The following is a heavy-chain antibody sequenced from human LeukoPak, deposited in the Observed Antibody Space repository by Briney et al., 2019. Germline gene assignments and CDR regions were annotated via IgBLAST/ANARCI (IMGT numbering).Heavy chain of an antibody. CDR3: ARTTGEYGMDV. D-gene: IGHD7-27*01. V-gene: IGHV3-33*01. CDR2: IWYDGSNK. CDR1: GFIFGSYG. J-gene: IGHJ6*02. Sequence: QSGGSLRLSCAASGFIFGSYGMHWVRQAPGKGLEWVAVIWYDGSNKYYADSVKGRFTISRDNSKNTLYLQMNSLRAEDTAVYYCARTTGEYGMDVWGQGTTVTVSS.